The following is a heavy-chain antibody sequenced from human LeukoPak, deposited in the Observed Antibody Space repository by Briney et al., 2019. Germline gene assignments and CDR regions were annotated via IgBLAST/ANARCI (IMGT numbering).Heavy chain of an antibody. CDR3: AGGSGFLITS. Sequence: GGSLRLSCAACGFTYRSYWMNWVRQAPGKGLEWLAIIKQDGSEKYYMGSVEGRFTISRDNAKNSLHLQMNSLRAEDTAVYYCAGGSGFLITSWGQGTLVTVSS. J-gene: IGHJ5*02. CDR2: IKQDGSEK. D-gene: IGHD2-15*01. V-gene: IGHV3-7*01. CDR1: GFTYRSYW.